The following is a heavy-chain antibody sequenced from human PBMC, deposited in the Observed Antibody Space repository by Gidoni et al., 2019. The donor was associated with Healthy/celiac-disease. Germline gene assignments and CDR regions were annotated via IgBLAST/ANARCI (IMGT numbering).Heavy chain of an antibody. J-gene: IGHJ6*02. CDR2: ISYDGSNK. CDR1: GFTFSSYG. V-gene: IGHV3-30*18. Sequence: QVQLVESGGGVVQPGRSLRLSCAASGFTFSSYGRHWVRQAPGKGREWGAVISYDGSNKYYADSVKGRFTISRDNSKNTLYLQMNSLRAEDTAVYYCAKVARWDHFDGYYYGMDVWGQGTTVTVSS. CDR3: AKVARWDHFDGYYYGMDV. D-gene: IGHD3-9*01.